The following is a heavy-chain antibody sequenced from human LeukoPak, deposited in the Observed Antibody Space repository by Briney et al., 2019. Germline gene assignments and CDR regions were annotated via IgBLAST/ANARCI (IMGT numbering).Heavy chain of an antibody. CDR3: ARSSIEMATINYFDY. Sequence: ASVKVSCKASGGTFSNHAISWVRQAPGQGLEWMGGIIPLFGSTNYAQKFQGTVTITTDESTNTAYMALSSLRFEGTAVYYCARSSIEMATINYFDYWGQGTLVTVSS. CDR1: GGTFSNHA. J-gene: IGHJ4*02. V-gene: IGHV1-69*05. CDR2: IIPLFGST. D-gene: IGHD5-24*01.